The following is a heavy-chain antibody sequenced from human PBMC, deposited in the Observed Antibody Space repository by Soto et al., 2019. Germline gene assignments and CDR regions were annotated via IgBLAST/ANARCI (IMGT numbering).Heavy chain of an antibody. D-gene: IGHD2-15*01. CDR2: ISGSGGST. CDR3: AKGGGSFINWFDP. J-gene: IGHJ5*02. V-gene: IGHV3-23*01. Sequence: GGSLRLSCAASGFTFSGNWMHWVRQAPGKGLEWVSAISGSGGSTYYADSVKGRFTISRDNSKNTLYLQMNSLRAEDTAVYYCAKGGGSFINWFDPWGQGTLVTVSS. CDR1: GFTFSGNW.